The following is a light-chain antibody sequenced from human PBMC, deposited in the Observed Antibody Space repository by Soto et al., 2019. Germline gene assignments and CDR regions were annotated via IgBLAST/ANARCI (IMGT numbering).Light chain of an antibody. CDR1: QTISSC. CDR3: QQHNAYPWT. V-gene: IGKV1-5*03. J-gene: IGKJ1*01. CDR2: KAS. Sequence: DIQMTQAPSTLTGSVGDRVTITCRASQTISSCLAWYQLKQGRAPKLLIYKASTLESGVPSNFSGSGSGTEFSLTISSLQPEDFATYYCQQHNAYPWTFGQGTKVDIK.